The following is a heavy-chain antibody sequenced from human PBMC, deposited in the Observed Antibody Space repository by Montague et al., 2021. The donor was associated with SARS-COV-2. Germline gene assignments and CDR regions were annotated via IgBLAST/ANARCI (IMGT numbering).Heavy chain of an antibody. J-gene: IGHJ4*02. CDR1: GGSFSDYF. D-gene: IGHD3-22*01. V-gene: IGHV4-34*01. CDR2: INHRGTS. Sequence: SETLSLTCAVYGGSFSDYFWTWIRQPPGKGLEWIGEINHRGTSNYNPSLKSRVSISVDTSKNQFSLYLGSVTAADTAVYYCARGRQHFNVIVVVMTGGEYYLDYWGQGTLVTVSS. CDR3: ARGRQHFNVIVVVMTGGEYYLDY.